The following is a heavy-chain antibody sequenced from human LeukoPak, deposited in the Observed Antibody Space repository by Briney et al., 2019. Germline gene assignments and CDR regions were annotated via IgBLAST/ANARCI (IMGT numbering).Heavy chain of an antibody. Sequence: PSETLSLTCAVYGGSFSGYYWSWIRQPPGKGLEWIGEINHSGSTNYNPSLKSRVTISVDTSKNQFSLKLSSVTAADTAVYYCARDRYSGSPDYWGQGTLVTVSS. J-gene: IGHJ4*02. V-gene: IGHV4-34*01. D-gene: IGHD1-26*01. CDR2: INHSGST. CDR1: GGSFSGYY. CDR3: ARDRYSGSPDY.